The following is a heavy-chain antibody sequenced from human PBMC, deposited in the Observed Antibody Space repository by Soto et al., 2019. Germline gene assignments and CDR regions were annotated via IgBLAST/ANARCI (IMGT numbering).Heavy chain of an antibody. D-gene: IGHD3-16*01. Sequence: SSETLSLTCAVYGGSFSGYYWSWIRQHPGKGLEWIGEINHSGSTNYNPSLKSRVTISVDTSKNQFSLKLSSVTAADTAVYYCARVWVNKSFDYWGQGTLVTVSS. CDR2: INHSGST. CDR3: ARVWVNKSFDY. CDR1: GGSFSGYY. J-gene: IGHJ4*02. V-gene: IGHV4-34*01.